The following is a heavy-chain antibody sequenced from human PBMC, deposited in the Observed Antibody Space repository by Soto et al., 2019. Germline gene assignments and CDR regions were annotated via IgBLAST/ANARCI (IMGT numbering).Heavy chain of an antibody. CDR3: AKGRSYYYYYGGDV. CDR1: GFTFGRCA. V-gene: IGHV3-23*01. CDR2: IIDSGGST. J-gene: IGHJ6*02. Sequence: PGGSLRLSCAASGFTFGRCAMGWVGQAPGKGLEGVSDIIDSGGSTYYADSVKGRFTISRDNSKSTLNLQMNTLRAQDPALYYYAKGRSYYYYYGGDVWGQGTTVNVSS.